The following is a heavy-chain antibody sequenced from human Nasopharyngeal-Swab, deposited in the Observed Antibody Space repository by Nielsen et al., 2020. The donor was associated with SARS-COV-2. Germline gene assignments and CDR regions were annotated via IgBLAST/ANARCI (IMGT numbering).Heavy chain of an antibody. D-gene: IGHD2-15*01. CDR3: ARGPNCSGGSCYQFLAYYYYHGVDV. CDR1: GGSFSSYS. V-gene: IGHV4-34*01. CDR2: VNHSGNT. J-gene: IGHJ6*02. Sequence: SEPLSLTCAVYGGSFSSYSWSWIRQPPGKGLEWIGEVNHSGNTNYNPSLKSRVTVSVDTSKNQFSLKLNSVTAADTAVYYCARGPNCSGGSCYQFLAYYYYHGVDVWGQGTTVTVSS.